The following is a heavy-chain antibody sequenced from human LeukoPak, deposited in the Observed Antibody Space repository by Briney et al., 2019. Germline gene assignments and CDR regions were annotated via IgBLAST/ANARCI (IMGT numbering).Heavy chain of an antibody. Sequence: GGSLRLSCAASGFTFSNYGMHWARQAPGKGLEWVAVIWYDGSNKYYADSVKGRFTISRDNSKKTLYLQMNNLRAEDTAVYYCARKKRVDTDSIMVYYYYAMDVWGQGTTVTVSS. V-gene: IGHV3-33*01. D-gene: IGHD5-18*01. CDR1: GFTFSNYG. J-gene: IGHJ6*02. CDR3: ARKKRVDTDSIMVYYYYAMDV. CDR2: IWYDGSNK.